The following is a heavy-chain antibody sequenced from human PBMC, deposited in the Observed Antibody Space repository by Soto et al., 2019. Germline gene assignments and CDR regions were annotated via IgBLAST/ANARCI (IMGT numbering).Heavy chain of an antibody. J-gene: IGHJ5*02. CDR1: GGSISSYY. CDR2: VYYTGTT. D-gene: IGHD3-10*01. V-gene: IGHV4-59*01. CDR3: ARDQQMGRLDP. Sequence: QVQLQESGPRLVKPSETLSLTCSVSGGSISSYYWSWIRKPPGKGLEWIGYVYYTGTTKYNPSLKSRLTISGDTSKNQFSLRLNSVTAADTAIYYCARDQQMGRLDPWGQGTLVTVSS.